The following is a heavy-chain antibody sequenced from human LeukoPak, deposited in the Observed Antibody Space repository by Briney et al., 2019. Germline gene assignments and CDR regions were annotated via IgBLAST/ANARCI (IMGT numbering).Heavy chain of an antibody. V-gene: IGHV3-74*01. J-gene: IGHJ4*02. D-gene: IGHD6-13*01. CDR3: LRIAASGMALDC. CDR2: INTYGSNI. CDR1: GFSFSSYW. Sequence: GGSLRLSCASSGFSFSSYWMHWVRQAPGKGLAWVSLINTYGSNINYADSLKGRFTISRDNANNTLYLQMNSLSADHTAVYYWLRIAASGMALDCWGQGTLLTVSS.